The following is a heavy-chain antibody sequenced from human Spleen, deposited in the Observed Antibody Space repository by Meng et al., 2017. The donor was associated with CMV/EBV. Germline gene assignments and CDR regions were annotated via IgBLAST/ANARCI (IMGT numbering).Heavy chain of an antibody. CDR3: ARGGSGSYYNTGYDWYFDL. V-gene: IGHV4-61*01. J-gene: IGHJ2*01. Sequence: GSLRLSCTVSGGSVSSGSYYWSWIRQSPGKGLEWIGYIYYSGNTNYNPSLKSRVTMSVDRSKNQFSLKLNSVTAADTAIYYCARGGSGSYYNTGYDWYFDLWGRGTLVTVSS. D-gene: IGHD3-10*01. CDR2: IYYSGNT. CDR1: GGSVSSGSYY.